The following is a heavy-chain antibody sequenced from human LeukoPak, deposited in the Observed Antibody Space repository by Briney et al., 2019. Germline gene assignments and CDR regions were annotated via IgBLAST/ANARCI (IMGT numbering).Heavy chain of an antibody. CDR3: ARVEVVVAASLDY. CDR1: GYTFTNYG. J-gene: IGHJ4*02. D-gene: IGHD2-15*01. CDR2: ISGYNGNT. Sequence: ASVKVSCMAFGYTFTNYGISWVRQAPGQGLEWMGWISGYNGNTNYAQKLQGRVTMTTDTSTSTAYMELRSLRSDDTAVYYCARVEVVVAASLDYWGQGTLVTVSS. V-gene: IGHV1-18*01.